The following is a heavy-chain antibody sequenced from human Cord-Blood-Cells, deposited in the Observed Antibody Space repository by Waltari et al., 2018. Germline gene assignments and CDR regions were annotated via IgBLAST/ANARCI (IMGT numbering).Heavy chain of an antibody. V-gene: IGHV1-3*01. CDR2: INAGKGNT. CDR3: ALAGVPGLQVGAARAFDI. D-gene: IGHD6-6*01. Sequence: QVQLVQSGAEVKKPGASVKVSCKASGYTFTSYAMHWVRQAPGQRLEWMGWINAGKGNTEYSQKCQGRVTITRDTSASTAYMELSSLRSEDTAVYYCALAGVPGLQVGAARAFDIWGQGTMVTVSS. J-gene: IGHJ3*02. CDR1: GYTFTSYA.